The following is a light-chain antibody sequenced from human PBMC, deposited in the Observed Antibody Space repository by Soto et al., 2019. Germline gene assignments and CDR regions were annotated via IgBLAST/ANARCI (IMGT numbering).Light chain of an antibody. CDR2: GAS. V-gene: IGKV3-20*01. Sequence: ELVLTQSPGTLSLSPGERATLSCRASQSVSSSYLAWYQQKPGQAPRLLIYGASSRATGIPDRFSGSGSGTGFTLTISRREPEDFAVYYWHLSGRSPWMFGQGTKVDIK. CDR1: QSVSSSY. CDR3: HLSGRSPWM. J-gene: IGKJ1*01.